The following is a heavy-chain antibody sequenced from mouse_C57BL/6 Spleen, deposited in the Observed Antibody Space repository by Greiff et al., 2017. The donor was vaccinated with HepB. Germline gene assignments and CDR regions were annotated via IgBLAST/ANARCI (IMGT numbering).Heavy chain of an antibody. CDR2: IYPRSGNT. V-gene: IGHV1-81*01. CDR1: GYTFTSYG. D-gene: IGHD2-5*01. J-gene: IGHJ2*01. Sequence: QVQLQQSGAELARPGASVKLSCKASGYTFTSYGISWVKQRTGQGLEWIGEIYPRSGNTYYNEKFKGKATLTADKSSSTAYMELRSLTSEDSAVYFCARMGNYSNYFDYWGQGTTLTVSS. CDR3: ARMGNYSNYFDY.